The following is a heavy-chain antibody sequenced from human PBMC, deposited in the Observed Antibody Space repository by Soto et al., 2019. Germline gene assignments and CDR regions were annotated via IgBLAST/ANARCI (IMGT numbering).Heavy chain of an antibody. CDR1: GGSIGSYD. V-gene: IGHV4-59*01. J-gene: IGHJ6*02. CDR3: ARVEGSYDFWSGYYLWGMDF. D-gene: IGHD3-3*01. Sequence: XETLSLPFTVSGGSIGSYDWSWIRQPPGKGLDWIGYIYYSGSTNYNPSLKSRVTISVDTSKNQFSLKLSYVTAAETAVYYCARVEGSYDFWSGYYLWGMDFWGQGTTVTVSS. CDR2: IYYSGST.